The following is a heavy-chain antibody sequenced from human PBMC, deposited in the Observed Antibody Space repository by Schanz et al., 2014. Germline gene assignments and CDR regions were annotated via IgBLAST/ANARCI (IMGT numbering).Heavy chain of an antibody. CDR3: VRVSFADPRLYRGMDRDIDY. CDR1: GFSFSDHA. D-gene: IGHD5-18*01. J-gene: IGHJ4*02. V-gene: IGHV3-21*01. CDR2: ISTSGTYM. Sequence: PGGSLRLSCAASGFSFSDHALTWVRQVPGKGLEWVSSISTSGTYMYIADSLKGRLTISRDDAKKSMYLQMNNLRAEDTAVYYCVRVSFADPRLYRGMDRDIDYWGQGTLVTVSS.